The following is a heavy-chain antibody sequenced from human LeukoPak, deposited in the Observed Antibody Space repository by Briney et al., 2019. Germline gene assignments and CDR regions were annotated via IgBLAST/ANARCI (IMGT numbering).Heavy chain of an antibody. D-gene: IGHD3-22*01. CDR1: GGSISSGDYY. CDR3: ARRRNDSSGYYFDY. CDR2: IYYSGST. J-gene: IGHJ4*02. Sequence: PSETLSLTCTVSGGSISSGDYYWSWIRQPPGKGLEWIGYIYYSGSTYYNPSPKSRVTISVDTSKNQFSLKLSSVTAADTAVYYCARRRNDSSGYYFDYWGQGTLVTVSS. V-gene: IGHV4-30-4*01.